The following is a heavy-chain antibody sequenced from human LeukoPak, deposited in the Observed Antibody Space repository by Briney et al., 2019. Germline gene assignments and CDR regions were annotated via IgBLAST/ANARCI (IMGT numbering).Heavy chain of an antibody. Sequence: GGSLRLSCAASGFTFSSYEMNWVRQAPGKWLEWVSYISSSGSTIYYADSVKGRFTISRDNAKSSLYLQMNSLRAEDTAVYYCARTKWLEAIDYWGQGTLVTVSS. J-gene: IGHJ4*02. CDR2: ISSSGSTI. V-gene: IGHV3-48*03. CDR3: ARTKWLEAIDY. D-gene: IGHD6-19*01. CDR1: GFTFSSYE.